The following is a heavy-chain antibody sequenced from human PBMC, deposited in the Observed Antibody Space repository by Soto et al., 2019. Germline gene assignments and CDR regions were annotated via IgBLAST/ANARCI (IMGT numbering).Heavy chain of an antibody. D-gene: IGHD4-4*01. V-gene: IGHV4-34*01. J-gene: IGHJ6*03. CDR2: INHSGST. Sequence: SETLSLTCAVYGGSFSGYYWSWIRQPPGKGLEWIGEINHSGSTNYNPSLKSRVTISVDTSKNQFSLKLSSVTAADTAVYYCARGRRSYSKYYYYYMDVWGKGTTVNVSS. CDR3: ARGRRSYSKYYYYYMDV. CDR1: GGSFSGYY.